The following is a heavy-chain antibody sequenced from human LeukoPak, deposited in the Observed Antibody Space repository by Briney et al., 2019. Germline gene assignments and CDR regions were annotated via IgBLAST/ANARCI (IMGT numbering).Heavy chain of an antibody. CDR2: ISGSGGNT. D-gene: IGHD3-22*01. V-gene: IGHV3-23*01. Sequence: GGSLRLSCAASGFTFSSYAMSWVRQAPGKGLEWVSAISGSGGNTYYADSAKGRFTISRDNSKNTLYLQMISLRAEDTAVYYCAKAITMIVVVPDAFDIWGQGAMVIVSS. CDR3: AKAITMIVVVPDAFDI. CDR1: GFTFSSYA. J-gene: IGHJ3*02.